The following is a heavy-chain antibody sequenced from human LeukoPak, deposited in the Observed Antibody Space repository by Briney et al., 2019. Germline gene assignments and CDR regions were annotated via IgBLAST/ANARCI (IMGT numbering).Heavy chain of an antibody. J-gene: IGHJ3*02. Sequence: SETLSLTCTVSGGSISSHDWRWIRQPPGKGLEWIGYIYYSGSTKYNPSLKSRVTISVDTCKNQFSLRLSSVTAADTAVYYCARVSTMLVVGPPAFDIWGQGTMVTVSS. CDR2: IYYSGST. CDR3: ARVSTMLVVGPPAFDI. D-gene: IGHD3-22*01. CDR1: GGSISSHD. V-gene: IGHV4-59*11.